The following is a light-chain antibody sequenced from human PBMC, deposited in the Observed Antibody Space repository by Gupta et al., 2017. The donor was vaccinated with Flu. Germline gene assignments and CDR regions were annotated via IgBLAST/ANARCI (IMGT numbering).Light chain of an antibody. CDR2: MGS. CDR3: MQRLQIPRT. J-gene: IGKJ1*01. V-gene: IGKV2-28*01. Sequence: DVVLTQSPLSLPVTPGEPASISCRSSQSLLYKNGNNYLDWYLKKPGQSPQLLIYMGSYRAPGVPDRFSGSGSGTDFKLKISRVEAEDVGVYYCMQRLQIPRTFGQGTKVELK. CDR1: QSLLYKNGNNY.